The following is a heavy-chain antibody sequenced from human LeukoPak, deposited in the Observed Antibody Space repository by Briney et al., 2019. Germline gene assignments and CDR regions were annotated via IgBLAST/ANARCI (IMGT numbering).Heavy chain of an antibody. CDR1: AFAFSTYT. Sequence: GGSLRLSCAASAFAFSTYTMTWVRLAPAPGKGLEWVSTITTSGGTYYADSVKGRFTVSSDNSKNTVYLQMNSLRAEDTAVFYCAKVITMIRGGPNYFDLWGQGTLVTVSS. D-gene: IGHD3-16*01. J-gene: IGHJ5*02. CDR2: ITTSGGT. CDR3: AKVITMIRGGPNYFDL. V-gene: IGHV3-23*01.